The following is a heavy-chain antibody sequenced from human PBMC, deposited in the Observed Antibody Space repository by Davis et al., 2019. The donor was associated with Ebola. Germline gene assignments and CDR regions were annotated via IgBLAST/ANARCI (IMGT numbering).Heavy chain of an antibody. CDR2: IWPNGNYK. CDR1: GFTFSGDD. Sequence: GESLKISCAASGFTFSGDDIHWVRQAPGKGLEWVAVIWPNGNYKYYADSVKGRFTISRDNAKNSLYLQMNSLRAEDTAVYYCARHFWVVATSHFDYWGQGTLVTVSS. V-gene: IGHV3-33*01. CDR3: ARHFWVVATSHFDY. D-gene: IGHD5-12*01. J-gene: IGHJ4*02.